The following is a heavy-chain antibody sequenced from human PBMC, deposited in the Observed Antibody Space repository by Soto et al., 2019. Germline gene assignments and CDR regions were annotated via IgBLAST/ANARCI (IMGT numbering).Heavy chain of an antibody. Sequence: PSETLSLTCTVSGGSISSHYWSWIRQPPGKGLEWIGYIYYSGSTNYNPSLKSRVTISVDTSKNQFSLKLSSVTAADTAVYYCARGPFNSSSWYYAFDIWGQGTMVTVSS. CDR1: GGSISSHY. D-gene: IGHD6-13*01. CDR3: ARGPFNSSSWYYAFDI. V-gene: IGHV4-59*11. J-gene: IGHJ3*02. CDR2: IYYSGST.